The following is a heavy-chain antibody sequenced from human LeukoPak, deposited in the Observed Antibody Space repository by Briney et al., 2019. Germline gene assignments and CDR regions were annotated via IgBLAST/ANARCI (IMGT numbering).Heavy chain of an antibody. CDR3: ARATGYSYGLDY. CDR2: IWYDGSNK. CDR1: GFTFSSYG. D-gene: IGHD5-18*01. V-gene: IGHV3-33*01. J-gene: IGHJ4*02. Sequence: GGSLKLSCAASGFTFSSYGMHWVRQAPGKGLEWVAVIWYDGSNKYYADSVKGRFTISRDNSKNTLYLQMNSLRAEDTAVYYCARATGYSYGLDYWGQGTLVTVSS.